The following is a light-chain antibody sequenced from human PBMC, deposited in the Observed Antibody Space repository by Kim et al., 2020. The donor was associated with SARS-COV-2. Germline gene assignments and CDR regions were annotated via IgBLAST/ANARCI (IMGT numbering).Light chain of an antibody. Sequence: SYELTQPPSVSVPPGQTARITCSGDALPKKYAYWYQQKSGQAPMLVIYEDSKRPSGIPERFSGSSSGTMATLTVSGAQVEDEADYYCYSTDSSGNHKVFGGGTKVTVL. CDR3: YSTDSSGNHKV. V-gene: IGLV3-10*01. J-gene: IGLJ3*02. CDR2: EDS. CDR1: ALPKKY.